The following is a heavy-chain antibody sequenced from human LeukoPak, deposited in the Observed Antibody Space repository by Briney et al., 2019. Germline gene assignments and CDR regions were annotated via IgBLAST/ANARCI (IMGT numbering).Heavy chain of an antibody. V-gene: IGHV1-3*03. J-gene: IGHJ3*02. CDR3: ARERSGRGSYFPDAFDI. CDR2: INVRNGNT. Sequence: ASVKVSCKASGYTFTSYAVHWVRQAPGQRLEWMGWINVRNGNTKYSQEFQGRVTITRDTSASTVYMELSSLRSEDMAVYYCARERSGRGSYFPDAFDIWGQGTMVTVSS. CDR1: GYTFTSYA. D-gene: IGHD3-10*01.